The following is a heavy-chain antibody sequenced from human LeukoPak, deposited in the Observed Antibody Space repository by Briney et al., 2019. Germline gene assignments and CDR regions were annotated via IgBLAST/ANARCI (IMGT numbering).Heavy chain of an antibody. V-gene: IGHV1-2*02. Sequence: ASMKVSCNAYGYTFTGYYMHWVRQAPGQGLEWMGWINPNRGGTNYAQKFQGRVTMTRDTSISTAYMELSRLRSDDTAVYYCQVVVAATPYYFDYWGQGTLVTVSS. CDR2: INPNRGGT. J-gene: IGHJ4*02. D-gene: IGHD2-15*01. CDR3: QVVVAATPYYFDY. CDR1: GYTFTGYY.